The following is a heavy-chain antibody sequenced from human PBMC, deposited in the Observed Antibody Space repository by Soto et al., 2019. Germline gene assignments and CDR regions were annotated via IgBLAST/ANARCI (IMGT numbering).Heavy chain of an antibody. CDR3: ARDNSIAAGMWTYYFDY. CDR2: IYYSGST. Sequence: QVQLQESGPGLVKPSQTLSLTCTVSGGSISSGGYYWSWIRQHPGKGLEWIGYIYYSGSTYYNPSLKSRVTISVDTSKNQFSLKLSSVTAADTAVYYCARDNSIAAGMWTYYFDYWGQGTLVTVSS. V-gene: IGHV4-31*03. CDR1: GGSISSGGYY. J-gene: IGHJ4*02. D-gene: IGHD6-13*01.